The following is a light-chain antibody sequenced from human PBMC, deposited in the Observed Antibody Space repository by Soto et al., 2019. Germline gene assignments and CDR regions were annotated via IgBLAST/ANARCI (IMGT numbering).Light chain of an antibody. Sequence: DIQMTQSPSTLSASVGDRVTITCRASQSISSWLAWYQQKPGKAPNLLIYDASSLESGVPSRFSGSGSGTEFTLTISSLQPDDFATYYCQQYNSYSRTFGQGTKGDIK. CDR3: QQYNSYSRT. V-gene: IGKV1-5*01. J-gene: IGKJ1*01. CDR2: DAS. CDR1: QSISSW.